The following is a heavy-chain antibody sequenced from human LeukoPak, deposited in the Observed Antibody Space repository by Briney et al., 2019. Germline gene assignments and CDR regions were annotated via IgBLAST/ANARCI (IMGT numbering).Heavy chain of an antibody. D-gene: IGHD3-10*01. V-gene: IGHV1-69*13. CDR2: IIPIFGTA. CDR1: GGTFSSYA. CDR3: ARGGFYGSENKNWFDP. Sequence: ASVKVSCKASGGTFSSYAISWVRQAPAQGLEWMGGIIPIFGTANYAQKFQGRVTITADESTSTAYMELSSLRSEDTAVYYWARGGFYGSENKNWFDPWGQGTLVTVSS. J-gene: IGHJ5*02.